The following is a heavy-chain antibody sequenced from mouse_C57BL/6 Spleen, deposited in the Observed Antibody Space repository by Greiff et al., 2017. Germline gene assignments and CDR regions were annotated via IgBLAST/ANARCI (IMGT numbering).Heavy chain of an antibody. D-gene: IGHD1-1*01. J-gene: IGHJ2*01. CDR2: ISSGSSTI. CDR3: ARGYYYGSSLFDY. Sequence: VQLQQSGGGLVKPGGSLKLSCAASGFTFSDYGMHWVRQAPEKGLEWVAYISSGSSTIYYADTVKGRFTISRDNAKNTLFLQMTSLRSEDTAMYYCARGYYYGSSLFDYWGQGTTLTVSS. V-gene: IGHV5-17*01. CDR1: GFTFSDYG.